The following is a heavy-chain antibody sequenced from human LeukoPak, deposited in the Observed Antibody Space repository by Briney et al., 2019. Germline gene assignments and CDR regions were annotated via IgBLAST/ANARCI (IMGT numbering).Heavy chain of an antibody. D-gene: IGHD6-13*01. V-gene: IGHV1-45*02. CDR3: ARSRVGIAAAGTGEFDI. CDR1: GYTFTYRY. J-gene: IGHJ3*02. CDR2: ITPFNGNT. Sequence: GASVKVSCKASGYTFTYRYLHWVRQALGRALEWMGWITPFNGNTNYAQKFQDRVTITRDRSMSTAYMELSSLRSEDTAMYYCARSRVGIAAAGTGEFDIWGQGTMVTVSS.